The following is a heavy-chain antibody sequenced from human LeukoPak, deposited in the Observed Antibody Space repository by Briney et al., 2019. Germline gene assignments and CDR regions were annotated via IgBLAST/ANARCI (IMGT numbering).Heavy chain of an antibody. V-gene: IGHV4-61*02. CDR1: GGSISSGSYY. CDR2: IYTSGST. Sequence: SETLSLTCTVSGGSISSGSYYWSWIRQPAGKGLEWIGRIYTSGSTNYNPSLKSRVTISVNTSKNQFSLKLSSVTAADTAVYYCARGEVVLGYYYYYMDVWGKGTTVTISS. J-gene: IGHJ6*03. CDR3: ARGEVVLGYYYYYMDV. D-gene: IGHD2-2*01.